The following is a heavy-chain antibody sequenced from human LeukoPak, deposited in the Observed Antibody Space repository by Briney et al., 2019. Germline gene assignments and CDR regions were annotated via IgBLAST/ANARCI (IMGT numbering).Heavy chain of an antibody. D-gene: IGHD6-19*01. Sequence: GGSLRLSCEASGFTFSSYWMSWVRQAPGKGLEWVANIKQDGSEKNYVDSVKGRFTISRDNAKNSLSLRMNSLSAEDTAVYYCATGYSSGWYFYFQHWGQGSLVSVSS. CDR3: ATGYSSGWYFYFQH. CDR1: GFTFSSYW. J-gene: IGHJ1*01. CDR2: IKQDGSEK. V-gene: IGHV3-7*01.